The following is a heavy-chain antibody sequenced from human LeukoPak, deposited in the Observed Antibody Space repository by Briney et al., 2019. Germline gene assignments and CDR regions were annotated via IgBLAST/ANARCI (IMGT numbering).Heavy chain of an antibody. J-gene: IGHJ4*02. CDR2: IYYSGST. D-gene: IGHD5-12*01. CDR3: AREKYSGYAAFFDY. Sequence: SETLSLTCTVSGGSISSGDYYWSWIRQPPGKGLEWIGYIYYSGSTYYNPSLKSRVTISVDTSKNQFSLKLSSVTAADTAVYYFAREKYSGYAAFFDYWGQGTLVTVSS. CDR1: GGSISSGDYY. V-gene: IGHV4-30-4*08.